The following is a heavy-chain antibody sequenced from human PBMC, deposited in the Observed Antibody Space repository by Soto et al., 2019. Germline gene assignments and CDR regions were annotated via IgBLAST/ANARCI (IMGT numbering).Heavy chain of an antibody. CDR3: ARRYGGTFDY. CDR1: GGSISNYY. Sequence: QVQLQESGPGLVKPSETLSLTCTVSGGSISNYYWSWIRQPPGKGLEWIGYIYYSGSTNYNPSLMSRVTIAVDTSKNQFSLKLSSVTAADTAVYYCARRYGGTFDYWGQGTLVTVSS. CDR2: IYYSGST. V-gene: IGHV4-59*08. J-gene: IGHJ4*02. D-gene: IGHD2-15*01.